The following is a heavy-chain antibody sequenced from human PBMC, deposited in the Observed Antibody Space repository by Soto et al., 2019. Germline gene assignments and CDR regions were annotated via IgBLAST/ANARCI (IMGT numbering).Heavy chain of an antibody. J-gene: IGHJ5*01. CDR3: STRAYDTNGYYRFDP. V-gene: IGHV4-34*01. Sequence: SETLSLTCAVYGGSFSGHSWTWIRQSPGKGLEWIGDINHSGRVNYSPSLKSRVTISLDTSKNQFSLALSAVTAADTALYYCSTRAYDTNGYYRFDPWGQGTLVTVSS. CDR2: INHSGRV. D-gene: IGHD3-22*01. CDR1: GGSFSGHS.